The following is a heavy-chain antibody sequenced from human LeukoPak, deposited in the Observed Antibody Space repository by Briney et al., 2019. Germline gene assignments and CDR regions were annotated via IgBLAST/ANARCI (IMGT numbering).Heavy chain of an antibody. V-gene: IGHV3-9*03. CDR1: GFTFDDYA. J-gene: IGHJ6*03. CDR2: ISWNSGSI. D-gene: IGHD2-2*01. Sequence: PGRSLRLSCAASGFTFDDYAMHWVRQAPGKGLEWVSGISWNSGSIGYADSVKGRFTISRDNAKNSLYLQMNSLRAEDMALYYCAKGAVDRRVVPAATTYYYYYMDVWGKGTTVTVSS. CDR3: AKGAVDRRVVPAATTYYYYYMDV.